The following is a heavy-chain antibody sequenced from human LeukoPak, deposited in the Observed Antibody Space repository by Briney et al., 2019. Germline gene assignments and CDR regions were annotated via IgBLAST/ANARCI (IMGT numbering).Heavy chain of an antibody. V-gene: IGHV3-48*01. CDR1: GFTFSSYS. D-gene: IGHD6-19*01. CDR2: ISSSSSTI. CDR3: ARAGSSGWYETYYFDY. J-gene: IGHJ4*02. Sequence: PGGSLRLSCAASGFTFSSYSMNWVRQAPGKGLEWVSYISSSSSTIYYADSVKGRFTISRDNAKNSLYLQMNSLRAEDTAVYYCARAGSSGWYETYYFDYWGQGTLVTVSS.